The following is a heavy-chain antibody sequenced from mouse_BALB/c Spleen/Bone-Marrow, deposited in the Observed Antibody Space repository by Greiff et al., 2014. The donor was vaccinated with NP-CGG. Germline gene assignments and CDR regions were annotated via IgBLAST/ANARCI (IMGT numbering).Heavy chain of an antibody. D-gene: IGHD1-1*01. CDR1: GFNIKDTY. J-gene: IGHJ2*01. CDR3: ANYYYGSHFDY. Sequence: VQLQQSGAALVKPGASVKLSCTASGFNIKDTYMHWVKQRPEQGLEWIGRIDPASGNTKYDPKFQGKATITADTSSNTAYLQLSSLTSEDTAVYYCANYYYGSHFDYWGQGTTLTVPP. V-gene: IGHV14-3*02. CDR2: IDPASGNT.